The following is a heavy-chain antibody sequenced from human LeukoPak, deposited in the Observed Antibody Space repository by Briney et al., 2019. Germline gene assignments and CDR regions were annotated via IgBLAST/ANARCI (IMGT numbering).Heavy chain of an antibody. J-gene: IGHJ4*02. V-gene: IGHV4-4*02. CDR2: IYHSGST. CDR1: GGSISSSNW. D-gene: IGHD2-21*01. Sequence: SETLSLTCAVSGGSISSSNWWSWVRQPPGKGLEWIGEIYHSGSTNYNPSLKSRVTISVDKSKNQSSLKLSSVTAADTAVYYCAREVLAYCGGDCYSYFDYWGQGTLVTVSS. CDR3: AREVLAYCGGDCYSYFDY.